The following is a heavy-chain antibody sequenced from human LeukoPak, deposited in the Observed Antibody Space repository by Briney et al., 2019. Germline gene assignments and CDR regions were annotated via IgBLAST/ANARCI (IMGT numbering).Heavy chain of an antibody. Sequence: QPGRSLRLSCAASGLTFDDYAMHWVRQPPGKGLEWVSGISWNSGSIDYADSVEGRFTISRDNARNSLYQQMNSLRAGDTALYYCAKGFYGSTTYYGMDVWGQGATVTVSS. D-gene: IGHD6-13*01. CDR3: AKGFYGSTTYYGMDV. J-gene: IGHJ6*02. V-gene: IGHV3-9*01. CDR1: GLTFDDYA. CDR2: ISWNSGSI.